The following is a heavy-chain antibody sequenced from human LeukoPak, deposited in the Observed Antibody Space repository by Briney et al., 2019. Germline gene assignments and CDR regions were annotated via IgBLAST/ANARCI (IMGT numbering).Heavy chain of an antibody. CDR1: GGSITNTNY. J-gene: IGHJ4*02. CDR2: VNLQGST. CDR3: AREGGPYRPLDY. V-gene: IGHV4-4*02. Sequence: SEALSLTCGVSGGSITNTNYWTWVRQPPGKGLEWIGEVNLQGSTNYNPSLMGRVAISVDTSENHISLQLTSVTAADTAVYYCAREGGPYRPLDYSGQGTLVTVSS.